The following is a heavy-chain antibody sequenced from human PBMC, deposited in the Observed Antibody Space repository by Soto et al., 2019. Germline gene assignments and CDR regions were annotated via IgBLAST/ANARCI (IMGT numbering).Heavy chain of an antibody. V-gene: IGHV4-59*01. CDR2: IYYSGST. CDR3: ARDGRYCSGGSCLEDYYYYMDV. D-gene: IGHD2-15*01. CDR1: DGSISSYY. J-gene: IGHJ6*03. Sequence: QVQLQESGPGLVKPSETLSLTCTVSDGSISSYYWSWIRQPPGKGLEWIGYIYYSGSTNYNPSLKSRVTISVDTSKNQFSLKLSSVTAADTAVYYCARDGRYCSGGSCLEDYYYYMDVWGKGTTVTVSS.